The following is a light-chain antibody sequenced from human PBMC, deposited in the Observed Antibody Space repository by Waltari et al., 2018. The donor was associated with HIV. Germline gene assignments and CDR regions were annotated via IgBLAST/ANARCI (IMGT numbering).Light chain of an antibody. Sequence: QSALTQPASASASPRQSITISCTAASSDVGVYDYVSWYPQHPGKAPKLMSYEVTNRPSGISNRFYGSKSGNTASLTISGLQAEDEADYYCSSYRGSSTLVVFGGGTKLTVL. CDR1: SSDVGVYDY. J-gene: IGLJ2*01. V-gene: IGLV2-14*01. CDR2: EVT. CDR3: SSYRGSSTLVV.